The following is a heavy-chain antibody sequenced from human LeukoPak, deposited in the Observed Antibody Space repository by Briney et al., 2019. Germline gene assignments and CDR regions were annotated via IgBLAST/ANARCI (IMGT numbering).Heavy chain of an antibody. CDR2: IIPKFDTA. Sequence: GASVKVSCKASGGSFSSSGLSWVRQAPGHGLEWMGVIIPKFDTATYAQKFQGRVTMTADKVTNTGYLELSSLRSEDTAVFYCATIGEAAAGFKYWGQGTLVTVSS. V-gene: IGHV1-69*06. J-gene: IGHJ4*02. CDR1: GGSFSSSG. D-gene: IGHD6-13*01. CDR3: ATIGEAAAGFKY.